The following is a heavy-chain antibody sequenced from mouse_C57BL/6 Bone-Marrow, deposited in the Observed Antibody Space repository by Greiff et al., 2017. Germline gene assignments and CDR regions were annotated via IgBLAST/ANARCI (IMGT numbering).Heavy chain of an antibody. CDR3: ARHLSY. CDR2: ISNGGGST. V-gene: IGHV5-12*01. J-gene: IGHJ3*01. Sequence: EVMLVESGGGLVQPGGSLKLSCAASGFTFSDYYMYWVRQTPEKRLEWVAYISNGGGSTYYPDTVKGRFTISRDNAKNTQYVQMSRLKSEDTAMYYCARHLSYWGQGSMVTVAA. CDR1: GFTFSDYY.